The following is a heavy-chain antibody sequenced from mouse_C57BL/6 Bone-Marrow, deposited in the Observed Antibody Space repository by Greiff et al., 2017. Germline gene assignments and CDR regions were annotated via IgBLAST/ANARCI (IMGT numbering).Heavy chain of an antibody. D-gene: IGHD1-1*01. CDR1: GFTFSSYA. CDR2: ISDGGSYT. V-gene: IGHV5-4*03. CDR3: ARRGPYYGSSYWYFDV. J-gene: IGHJ1*03. Sequence: EVQVVESGGGLVKPGGSLKLSCAASGFTFSSYAMSWVRQTPEKRLEWVATISDGGSYTYYPDNVKGRFTISRDNAKNNLYLQMSHLKSEDTAMYYCARRGPYYGSSYWYFDVWGTGTTVTVSS.